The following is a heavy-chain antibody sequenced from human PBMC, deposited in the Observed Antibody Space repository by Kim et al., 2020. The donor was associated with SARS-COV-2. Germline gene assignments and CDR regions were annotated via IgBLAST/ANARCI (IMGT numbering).Heavy chain of an antibody. CDR2: IYYSGST. CDR3: AREENCSGGSCYDPDAFDI. V-gene: IGHV4-61*01. Sequence: SETLSLTCTVSGGSVSSGSYYWSWIRQPPGKGLEWIGYIYYSGSTNYNPSLKSRVTISVDTSKNQFSLKLSSVTAADTAVYYCAREENCSGGSCYDPDAFDIWGQGTMVTVSS. D-gene: IGHD2-15*01. J-gene: IGHJ3*02. CDR1: GGSVSSGSYY.